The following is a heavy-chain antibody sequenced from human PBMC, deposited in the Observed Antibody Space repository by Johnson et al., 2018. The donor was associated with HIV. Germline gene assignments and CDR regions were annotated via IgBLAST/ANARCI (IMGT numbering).Heavy chain of an antibody. CDR2: ISYDGNNT. D-gene: IGHD4-11*01. V-gene: IGHV3-30-3*01. CDR1: GFTFRSHA. J-gene: IGHJ3*02. Sequence: VQLVESGGGVVQPGRSLRLSCAASGFTFRSHAMHWVRQAPGTGLEWVAVISYDGNNTFQADSVKGRFTISRDNSKNTLYLQMNSLRAEDTAVYYCARSYSTSWNASDIWGQGTMVTVSS. CDR3: ARSYSTSWNASDI.